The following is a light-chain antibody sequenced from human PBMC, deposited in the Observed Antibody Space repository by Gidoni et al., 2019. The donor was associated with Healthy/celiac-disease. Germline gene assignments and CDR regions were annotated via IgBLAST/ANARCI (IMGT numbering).Light chain of an antibody. CDR2: GAS. CDR1: QSVSSN. Sequence: EIVMTQSPATLSVSPGERAILSCRASQSVSSNLAWYQQKPGQAPRLLIYGASTRATGNPARFSGSGSGTEFTLTISSLQSEDFAVYYCQQYNNWPGTFGQGTKVEIK. J-gene: IGKJ1*01. V-gene: IGKV3-15*01. CDR3: QQYNNWPGT.